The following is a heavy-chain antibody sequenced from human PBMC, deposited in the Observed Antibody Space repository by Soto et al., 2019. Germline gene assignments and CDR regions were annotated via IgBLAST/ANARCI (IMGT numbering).Heavy chain of an antibody. J-gene: IGHJ3*02. CDR2: IRGSGGNT. V-gene: IGHV3-23*01. CDR1: GFTFSTYA. D-gene: IGHD6-19*01. Sequence: EVQLLESGGGLVQPGGSLRLSCAASGFTFSTYAMSWVRQAPGKGLEWVATIRGSGGNTHYADSVKGRFTTSRDNSENPVYLQMNSLRAEDTAVYYCERVKAQILSSGWYGGDDIWGHGTMVTVSS. CDR3: ERVKAQILSSGWYGGDDI.